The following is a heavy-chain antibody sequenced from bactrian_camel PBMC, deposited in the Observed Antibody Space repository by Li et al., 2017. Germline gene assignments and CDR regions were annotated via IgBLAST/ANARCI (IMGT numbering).Heavy chain of an antibody. J-gene: IGHJ4*01. D-gene: IGHD7*01. V-gene: IGHV3S53*01. CDR2: IDDDGSA. Sequence: QLVESGGGSVQAGGSLRLSCAASYSTACMGWFRQPPGKEREGVAGIDDDGSAHYVDTVKGRFTISKDNDKNTMYLQMNNLKAEDTAMYYCAADFMANCKGGVTTLKHRGQGTQVTVS. CDR3: AADFMANCKGGVTTLKH. CDR1: YSTAC.